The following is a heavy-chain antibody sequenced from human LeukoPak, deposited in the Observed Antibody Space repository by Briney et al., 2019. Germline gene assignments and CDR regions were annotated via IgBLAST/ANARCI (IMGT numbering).Heavy chain of an antibody. V-gene: IGHV4-59*01. CDR1: GGSISSYY. CDR3: ARDRRGYYDSSGFTTDAFDI. CDR2: IYYSGST. Sequence: SETLSHTRTVSGGSISSYYWSWIRQPPGKGLEWIGYIYYSGSTNYNPSLKSRVTISVDTSKNQFSLKLSSVTAADTAVYYCARDRRGYYDSSGFTTDAFDIWGQGTMVTVSS. D-gene: IGHD3-22*01. J-gene: IGHJ3*02.